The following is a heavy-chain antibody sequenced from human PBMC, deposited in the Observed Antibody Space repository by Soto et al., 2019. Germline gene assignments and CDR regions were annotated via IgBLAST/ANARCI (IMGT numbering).Heavy chain of an antibody. J-gene: IGHJ4*02. D-gene: IGHD5-18*01. Sequence: GGSLRLSCAASGFTFSSYGMHWVRQAPGKGLEWVAVISYDGSNKYYADSVKGRFTISRDNSKNTLYLQMNSLRAEDTAVYYCAKDVPPLETPMGNALLDDWGQATLVTVAS. V-gene: IGHV3-30*18. CDR3: AKDVPPLETPMGNALLDD. CDR2: ISYDGSNK. CDR1: GFTFSSYG.